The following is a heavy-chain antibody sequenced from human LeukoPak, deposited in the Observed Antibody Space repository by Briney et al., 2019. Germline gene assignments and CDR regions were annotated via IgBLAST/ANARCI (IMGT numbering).Heavy chain of an antibody. D-gene: IGHD4-17*01. V-gene: IGHV4-59*01. Sequence: PSETLSLTCTVSGGSISSYYWSWIRQPPGKGLEWIGYIYYSGSTNYNPSLKSRVTILIDTSKNQFSLKLSSVTAADTAVYYCARIIMTKVTIPSYYFDYWGQGTLVTVSS. J-gene: IGHJ4*02. CDR3: ARIIMTKVTIPSYYFDY. CDR1: GGSISSYY. CDR2: IYYSGST.